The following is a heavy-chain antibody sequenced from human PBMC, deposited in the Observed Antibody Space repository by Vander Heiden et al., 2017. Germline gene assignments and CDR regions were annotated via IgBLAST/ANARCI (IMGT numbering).Heavy chain of an antibody. Sequence: QVQLQQWGAGLLKPSETLSLTCAVYVGSFSGYYWSWIRQPPGKGLEWIGEINHSGSTNYNPSLKSRVTISVDTSKNQFSLKLSSVTAADTAVYYCARYRYRGAFDIWGQGTMVTVSS. D-gene: IGHD1-26*01. V-gene: IGHV4-34*01. CDR2: INHSGST. CDR3: ARYRYRGAFDI. J-gene: IGHJ3*02. CDR1: VGSFSGYY.